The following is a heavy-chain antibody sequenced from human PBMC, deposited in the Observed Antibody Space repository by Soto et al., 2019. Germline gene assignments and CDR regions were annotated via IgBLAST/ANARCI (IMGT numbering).Heavy chain of an antibody. D-gene: IGHD3-3*01. Sequence: GGSLRLSCTASGFTFGDYAMSWVRQAPGKGLEWVGFIRSKAYGGTTEYAASVKGRFTISRDDSKSIAYLQMNSLKTEDAAVYYCSRDPAIFGVVINWFDPWGQGTLVTVSS. J-gene: IGHJ5*02. CDR3: SRDPAIFGVVINWFDP. V-gene: IGHV3-49*04. CDR1: GFTFGDYA. CDR2: IRSKAYGGTT.